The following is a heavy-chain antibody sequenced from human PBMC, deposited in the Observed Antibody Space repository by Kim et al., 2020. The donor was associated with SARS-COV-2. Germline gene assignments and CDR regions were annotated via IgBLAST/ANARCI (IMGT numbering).Heavy chain of an antibody. D-gene: IGHD1-26*01. CDR3: ARLGIVGAIHWFDP. V-gene: IGHV1-69*01. Sequence: AQKFQGRVTITADESTSTAYMELSSLRSEDTAVYYCARLGIVGAIHWFDPWGQGTLVTVSS. J-gene: IGHJ5*02.